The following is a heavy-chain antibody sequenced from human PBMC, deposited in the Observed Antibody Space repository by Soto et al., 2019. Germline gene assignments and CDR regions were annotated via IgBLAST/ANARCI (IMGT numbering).Heavy chain of an antibody. CDR3: ARRGVYFDY. J-gene: IGHJ4*02. D-gene: IGHD3-10*01. CDR2: ISSSSSTI. V-gene: IGHV3-48*04. CDR1: GFTFSSYS. Sequence: GGSLRLSCAASGFTFSSYSMNWVRQAPGKGLEWVSYISSSSSTIYYADSVKGRFTISRDNAKNSLYLQMNSLRAEDTAVYYYARRGVYFDYWGQGTLVTVSS.